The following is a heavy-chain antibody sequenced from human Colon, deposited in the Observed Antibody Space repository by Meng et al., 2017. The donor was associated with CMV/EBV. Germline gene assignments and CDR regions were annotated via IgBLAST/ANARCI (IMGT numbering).Heavy chain of an antibody. D-gene: IGHD1-14*01. Sequence: GGSLRLSCAASGFTFTDYSINWVRQAPGKGLEWVSSISSRSTYISYADSVKGRFTVSRDDAKNSLYLQMGSLRAEDTAVYYCARAPGNYLSPYYFDFWGQGTLVTVSS. CDR2: ISSRSTYI. V-gene: IGHV3-21*01. CDR1: GFTFTDYS. J-gene: IGHJ4*02. CDR3: ARAPGNYLSPYYFDF.